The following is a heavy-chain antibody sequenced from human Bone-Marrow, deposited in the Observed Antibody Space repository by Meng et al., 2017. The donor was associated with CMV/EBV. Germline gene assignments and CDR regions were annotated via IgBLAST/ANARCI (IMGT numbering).Heavy chain of an antibody. V-gene: IGHV3-23*03. D-gene: IGHD2-8*01. Sequence: GESLKISCAASGFTFSSYAMSWVRQAPGKGLEWVSVIYSGGSSTYYADSVKGRFTISRDNSKNTLYLQMNSLRAEDTAVYYCAKHLIRDYYYYGMDVWGQGTTVIVSS. CDR1: GFTFSSYA. CDR3: AKHLIRDYYYYGMDV. J-gene: IGHJ6*02. CDR2: IYSGGSST.